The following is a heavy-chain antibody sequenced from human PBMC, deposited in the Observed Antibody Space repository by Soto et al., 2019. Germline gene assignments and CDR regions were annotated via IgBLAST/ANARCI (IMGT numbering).Heavy chain of an antibody. CDR3: AKVRAKLHIVVVTAIPSAFDI. J-gene: IGHJ3*02. Sequence: EVQLLESGGGLVQPGGSLRLSCAASGFTFSSYAMSWVRQAPGKGLEWVSAISGSGGSTYYADSVKGRFTISRDNSKNTLYLQMNSLRAEDTAVYYCAKVRAKLHIVVVTAIPSAFDIWGQGTMVTVSS. D-gene: IGHD2-21*02. CDR2: ISGSGGST. V-gene: IGHV3-23*01. CDR1: GFTFSSYA.